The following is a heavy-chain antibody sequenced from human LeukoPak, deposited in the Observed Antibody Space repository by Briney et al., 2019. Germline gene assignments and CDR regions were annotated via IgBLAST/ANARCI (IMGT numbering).Heavy chain of an antibody. Sequence: GGSLRLSCAASGITFSSYAMPWVRQAPGKGLEWVAVISYDGSNKYYADSVKGRFTISRDNSKNTLYLQMNSLRAEDTAVYYCARDTNPGGLYGMDVWGQGTTVTVSS. CDR2: ISYDGSNK. CDR3: ARDTNPGGLYGMDV. V-gene: IGHV3-30*04. D-gene: IGHD3-10*01. CDR1: GITFSSYA. J-gene: IGHJ6*02.